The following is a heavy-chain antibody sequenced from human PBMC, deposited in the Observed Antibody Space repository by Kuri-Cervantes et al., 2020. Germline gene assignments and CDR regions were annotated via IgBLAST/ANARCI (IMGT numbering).Heavy chain of an antibody. CDR3: AKVLEQQSVLDY. J-gene: IGHJ4*02. D-gene: IGHD6-13*01. CDR2: ISGSGGST. Sequence: GESLKISCAASGFTFSSYAMSWVRQAPGKGLEWVSAISGSGGSTYYADSVKGRFTISRDNSKNTLYLQMNSLRAEDTAVYYCAKVLEQQSVLDYWGQGTLVTVSS. V-gene: IGHV3-23*01. CDR1: GFTFSSYA.